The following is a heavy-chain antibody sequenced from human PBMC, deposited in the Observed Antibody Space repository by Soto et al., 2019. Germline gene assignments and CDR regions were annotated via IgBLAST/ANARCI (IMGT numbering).Heavy chain of an antibody. CDR3: ARDQWELLRNAFDI. CDR1: GFTFSSYS. D-gene: IGHD1-26*01. J-gene: IGHJ3*02. Sequence: GGSLRLSCAASGFTFSSYSMNWVRQAPGKGLEWVSSISSSSSYIYYADSVKGRFTISRDNAKNSLYLQMNSLSAEDTAVYYCARDQWELLRNAFDIWGQGTMVTVSS. CDR2: ISSSSSYI. V-gene: IGHV3-21*01.